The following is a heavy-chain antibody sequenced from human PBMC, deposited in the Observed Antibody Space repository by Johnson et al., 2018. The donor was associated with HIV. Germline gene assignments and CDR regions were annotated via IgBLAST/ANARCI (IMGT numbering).Heavy chain of an antibody. Sequence: MQLVESGGGVVQPGRSLRLSCAASGFTFSSYAMHWVRQAPGKGLEWVAVISYDGSEKYYADSVKGRFTISRDSSKNTLYLQMNSLRAEDTAVYYCARDFGLFLGKDDAFDIWGQGTMVTVSS. V-gene: IGHV3-30*04. J-gene: IGHJ3*02. CDR3: ARDFGLFLGKDDAFDI. CDR1: GFTFSSYA. D-gene: IGHD7-27*01. CDR2: ISYDGSEK.